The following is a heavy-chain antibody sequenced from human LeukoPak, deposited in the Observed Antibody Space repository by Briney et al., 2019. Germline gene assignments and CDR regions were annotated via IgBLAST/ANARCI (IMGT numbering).Heavy chain of an antibody. D-gene: IGHD2-8*02. CDR2: MNPKSGDT. Sequence: ASVRVSCKASRSTFTTYDIIWVRQASGQGLEWMGWMNPKSGDTVCAETFQARVTMTRNISMNTAYMELSNLKSEDTAIYYCASGVLGYYYYYMDLWGEGTTVTVSS. CDR3: ASGVLGYYYYYMDL. V-gene: IGHV1-8*01. J-gene: IGHJ6*03. CDR1: RSTFTTYD.